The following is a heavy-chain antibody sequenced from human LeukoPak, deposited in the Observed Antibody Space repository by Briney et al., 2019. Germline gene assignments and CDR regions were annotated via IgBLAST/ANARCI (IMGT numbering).Heavy chain of an antibody. J-gene: IGHJ5*02. CDR3: ARGGYYGSGNDFRFDP. CDR2: IHYTGST. V-gene: IGHV4-61*10. Sequence: SETLSLTCTVSGDSISSGDYYWSWIRQPAGKGLECIGYIHYTGSTNYNPSLKSRVTISVETSKNQFSLKLKSVTAADTAVYYCARGGYYGSGNDFRFDPWGQGTLVTVSS. D-gene: IGHD3-10*01. CDR1: GDSISSGDYY.